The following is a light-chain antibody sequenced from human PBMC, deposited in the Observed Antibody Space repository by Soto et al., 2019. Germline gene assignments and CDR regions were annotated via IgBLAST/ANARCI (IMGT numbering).Light chain of an antibody. CDR1: QSISSW. CDR3: QNYNSDPKT. CDR2: DAS. J-gene: IGKJ1*01. Sequence: DIKMTQSPSTLSASVGDRVTITCRASQSISSWLAWYQQKPGKAPKLLIYDASSLESGVPSRFSGSGSGTDFTLTISSLQPEDVATYYCQNYNSDPKTFGPGTKVDI. V-gene: IGKV1-5*01.